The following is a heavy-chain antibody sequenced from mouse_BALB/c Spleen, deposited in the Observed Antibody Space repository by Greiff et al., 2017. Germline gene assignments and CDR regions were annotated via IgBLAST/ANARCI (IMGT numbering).Heavy chain of an antibody. J-gene: IGHJ2*01. V-gene: IGHV5-6-5*01. CDR2: ISSGGST. CDR1: GFTFSSYA. D-gene: IGHD1-1*01. CDR3: ARGSSSYYFDY. Sequence: EVMLVESGGGLVKPGGSLKLSCAASGFTFSSYAMSWVRQTPEKRLEWVASISSGGSTYYPDSVKGRFTISRDNARNILYLQMSSLRSEDTAMYYCARGSSSYYFDYWGQGTTLTVSS.